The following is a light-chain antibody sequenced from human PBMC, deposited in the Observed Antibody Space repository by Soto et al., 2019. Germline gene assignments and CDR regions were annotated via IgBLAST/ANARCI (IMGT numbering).Light chain of an antibody. CDR3: QHYNAYPWT. V-gene: IGKV1-5*03. CDR2: KAS. J-gene: IGKJ1*01. CDR1: QRVDSY. Sequence: DIQVTPSPSSLSASVGDRVTLSCQTSQRVDSYIHWYQQKPGKAPNLLIHKASHLESGVPSRFSGSGSGTEFTLTISSLQPGDFATYYCQHYNAYPWTFGQGTKVDIK.